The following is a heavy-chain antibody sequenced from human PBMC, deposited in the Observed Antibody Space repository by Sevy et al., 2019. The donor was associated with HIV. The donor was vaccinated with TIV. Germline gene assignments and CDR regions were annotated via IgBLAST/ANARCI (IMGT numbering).Heavy chain of an antibody. D-gene: IGHD3-22*01. CDR1: GYPFTNYG. CDR3: ASDASYYYDSSTYGLFDY. V-gene: IGHV1-18*01. CDR2: ISAYNGNT. Sequence: ASVKVSCKASGYPFTNYGLSWVRQAPGQGLEWMGWISAYNGNTNYAQILQGRVTMTTDTSTSTAYMELRSLRSDDTAVYYCASDASYYYDSSTYGLFDYWGLGTLVTVSS. J-gene: IGHJ4*02.